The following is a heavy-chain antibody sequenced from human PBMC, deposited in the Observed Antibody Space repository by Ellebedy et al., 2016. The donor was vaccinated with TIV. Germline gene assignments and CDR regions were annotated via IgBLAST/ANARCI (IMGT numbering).Heavy chain of an antibody. CDR2: INPSGGST. V-gene: IGHV1-46*01. J-gene: IGHJ4*02. CDR3: TCLQLGIADYFDY. Sequence: ASVKVSCKASGYTFTKYYMHWVRQAPGQGLEWMGMINPSGGSTSYAQKFQGRVTMTRDTSTSTVYMELSSLRSEDTAVYYCTCLQLGIADYFDYWGQGALVTVSS. CDR1: GYTFTKYY. D-gene: IGHD6-13*01.